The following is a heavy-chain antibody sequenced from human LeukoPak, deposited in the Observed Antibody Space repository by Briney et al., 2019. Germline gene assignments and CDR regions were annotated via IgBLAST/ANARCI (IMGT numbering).Heavy chain of an antibody. D-gene: IGHD5-12*01. Sequence: GGSLRLSCAVSGFTFDDYAMHWVRQVRGKGLEWVSGINWNSDSIVYADSVKGRFTTSRDNAKNSLYLQMNSLRAEDTAFYYCAINGGGDSGYGNFDYWGQGTLVTVSS. J-gene: IGHJ4*02. CDR1: GFTFDDYA. CDR3: AINGGGDSGYGNFDY. CDR2: INWNSDSI. V-gene: IGHV3-9*01.